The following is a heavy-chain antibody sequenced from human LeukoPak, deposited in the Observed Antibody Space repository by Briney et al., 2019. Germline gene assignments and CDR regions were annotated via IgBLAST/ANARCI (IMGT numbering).Heavy chain of an antibody. D-gene: IGHD6-13*01. V-gene: IGHV3-53*01. CDR1: GFIVSSNY. Sequence: GGSLRLSCAASGFIVSSNYMSWVRQAPGKGLEWVSTIYSGGSTYYADSVKGRFTISRDNSQNTLYLQMNSLRAEDTALYYCSRAATLAGPFDFWGKGTLVTVSA. CDR2: IYSGGST. CDR3: SRAATLAGPFDF. J-gene: IGHJ4*01.